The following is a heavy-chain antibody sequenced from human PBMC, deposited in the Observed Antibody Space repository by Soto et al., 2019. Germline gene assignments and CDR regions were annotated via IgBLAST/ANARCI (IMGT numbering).Heavy chain of an antibody. CDR1: CYSISSGYY. CDR3: AREGEGVLLGPHAFDI. J-gene: IGHJ3*02. CDR2: IYHSGST. Sequence: LEPLSLTCTFYCYSISSGYYWRWIRQPPGKGLEWIGGIYHSGSTYYNPSLKSRVTISVDTCKHQCSLKLSSVTDADTAVYYCAREGEGVLLGPHAFDIWGKGTTVTV. V-gene: IGHV4-38-2*02. D-gene: IGHD3-16*01.